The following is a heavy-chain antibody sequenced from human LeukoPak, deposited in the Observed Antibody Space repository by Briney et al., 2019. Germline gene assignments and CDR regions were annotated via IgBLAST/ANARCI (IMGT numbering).Heavy chain of an antibody. D-gene: IGHD6-13*01. CDR2: IYSGGGT. CDR3: ARDRKAAGFDY. CDR1: GFTVSSNY. J-gene: IGHJ4*02. V-gene: IGHV3-53*01. Sequence: GGSLRLSCAASGFTVSSNYMSWVRQAPGKGLEWVSVIYSGGGTYYADSVKGRFTISRDNSKNTLYLQMNSLRAEDTAVYYCARDRKAAGFDYWGQGTLVTVSS.